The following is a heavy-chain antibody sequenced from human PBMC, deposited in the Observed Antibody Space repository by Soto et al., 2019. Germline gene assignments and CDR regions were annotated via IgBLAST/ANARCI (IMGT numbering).Heavy chain of an antibody. V-gene: IGHV3-7*01. D-gene: IGHD3-3*01. Sequence: EVQLVESGGGLVQPGGSLRLSCAASGFRFSNYWMSWVRQAPGKGLEWVANIKHDGSEKNYVDSVRGRFTISRDKARNSLHLQMNNLRAEDTAVYYCARETDDMTVFGVLTHTYLCYMDVWGLGTTVTVSS. J-gene: IGHJ6*03. CDR2: IKHDGSEK. CDR3: ARETDDMTVFGVLTHTYLCYMDV. CDR1: GFRFSNYW.